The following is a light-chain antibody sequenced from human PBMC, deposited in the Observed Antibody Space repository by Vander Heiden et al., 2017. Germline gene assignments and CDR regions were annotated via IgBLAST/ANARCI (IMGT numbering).Light chain of an antibody. J-gene: IGKJ2*01. CDR1: QSVSSSY. V-gene: IGKV3-20*01. Sequence: EIVLTQSPGILSLSPGERVTLPCRASQSVSSSYLAWYQKKPGQAPRLLIYGASNRATGIPDRFSGSGYGTDFTLTITRREPEDFAVYYCQQYGSSPRNTFGQGTKLELK. CDR2: GAS. CDR3: QQYGSSPRNT.